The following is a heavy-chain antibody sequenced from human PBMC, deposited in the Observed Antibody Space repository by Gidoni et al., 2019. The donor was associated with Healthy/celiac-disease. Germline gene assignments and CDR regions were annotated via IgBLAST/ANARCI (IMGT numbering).Heavy chain of an antibody. CDR3: ARDPTPNYYDSSGTNWFDP. Sequence: QVQLVESGGVVFQPGRSLRLSCAGSGFTLRSYGCPWVRQAPGKGLEWVVVIWYDGSNKYYADSVKGRFTISRDNSKNTLYLQMNSLRAEDTAVYYCARDPTPNYYDSSGTNWFDPWGQGTLVTVSS. V-gene: IGHV3-33*01. J-gene: IGHJ5*02. CDR1: GFTLRSYG. CDR2: IWYDGSNK. D-gene: IGHD3-22*01.